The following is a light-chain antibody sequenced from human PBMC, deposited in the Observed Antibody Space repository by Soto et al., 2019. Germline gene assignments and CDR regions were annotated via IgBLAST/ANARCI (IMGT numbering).Light chain of an antibody. V-gene: IGLV2-14*01. CDR3: CSSTGISTLL. Sequence: QFALTQPASVSGSPGQSITISCTGTTSDIGTYSYVSWYQQHAGKAPKLIIYEVSHRPSGVSNRFSGSKSGSTASLTISGLQAEDEAHYCCSSTGISTLLFATGTKV. CDR1: TSDIGTYSY. CDR2: EVS. J-gene: IGLJ1*01.